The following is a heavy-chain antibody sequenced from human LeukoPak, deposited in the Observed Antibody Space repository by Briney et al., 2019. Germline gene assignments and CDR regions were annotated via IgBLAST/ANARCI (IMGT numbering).Heavy chain of an antibody. CDR3: ARRRKDLNWFDP. Sequence: ETLSLTCTVSGDSISSSDFYWGWIRRPPGKGLEWIALINYSGRTFYNPSLESRVTISVDMSKNQFSLRLNSVTAADTAVYYCARRRKDLNWFDPWGQGTLVTVSS. CDR2: INYSGRT. V-gene: IGHV4-39*01. J-gene: IGHJ5*02. CDR1: GDSISSSDFY.